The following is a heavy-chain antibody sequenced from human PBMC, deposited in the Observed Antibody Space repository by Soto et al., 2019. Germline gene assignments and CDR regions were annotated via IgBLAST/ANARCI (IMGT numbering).Heavy chain of an antibody. Sequence: GESLKISCKGSGYSFTSYWIGWVRQMPGKGLEWMGIIYPGDSDTRYSPSFQGQVTISADKSISTAYLQRSSLKASDTAMYYCARHNEAEDAKYYYYYYYMDVWGKGTTVTVSS. J-gene: IGHJ6*03. CDR2: IYPGDSDT. D-gene: IGHD2-15*01. CDR1: GYSFTSYW. CDR3: ARHNEAEDAKYYYYYYYMDV. V-gene: IGHV5-51*01.